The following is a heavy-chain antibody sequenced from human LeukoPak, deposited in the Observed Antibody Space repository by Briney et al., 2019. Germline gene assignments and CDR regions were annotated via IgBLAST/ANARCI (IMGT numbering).Heavy chain of an antibody. CDR2: IYYSGSL. J-gene: IGHJ4*02. CDR1: GGSLSSYY. V-gene: IGHV4-59*01. D-gene: IGHD6-13*01. CDR3: AREGSSSYSRGEIDY. Sequence: PSETLSLTCTVSGGSLSSYYWSWIRQPPGNGLEGIGYIYYSGSLTYNPSPKSRVTMSVDTSKNQFSLKLNSVTAADTAVYYCAREGSSSYSRGEIDYWGQGTLVTVSS.